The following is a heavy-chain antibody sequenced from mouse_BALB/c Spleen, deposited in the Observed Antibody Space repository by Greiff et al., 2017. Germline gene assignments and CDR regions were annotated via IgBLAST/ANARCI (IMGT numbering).Heavy chain of an antibody. D-gene: IGHD1-1*01. J-gene: IGHJ3*01. CDR1: GFNIKDYY. CDR2: IDPENGNT. Sequence: VQLKQSGAELVRPGALVKLSCKASGFNIKDYYMHWVKQRPEQGLEWIGWIDPENGNTIYDPKFQGKASITADTSSNTAYLQLSSLTSEDTAVYYCASLLRQYGFAHWGQGTLVTVSA. V-gene: IGHV14-1*02. CDR3: ASLLRQYGFAH.